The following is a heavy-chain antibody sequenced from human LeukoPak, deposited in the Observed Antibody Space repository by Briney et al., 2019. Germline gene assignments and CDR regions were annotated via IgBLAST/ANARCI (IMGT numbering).Heavy chain of an antibody. V-gene: IGHV3-11*06. CDR3: ARDPRTVRI. CDR1: GFTFSASY. D-gene: IGHD1-1*01. J-gene: IGHJ4*02. Sequence: PGGSLRLSCVASGFTFSASYMTWVRQPPGKGLEWLSYISENSGDTNYADSVKGRFTVSRDNANNSLYLQMNSLRVEDTAVYYCARDPRTVRIWGQGTLVTVSS. CDR2: ISENSGDT.